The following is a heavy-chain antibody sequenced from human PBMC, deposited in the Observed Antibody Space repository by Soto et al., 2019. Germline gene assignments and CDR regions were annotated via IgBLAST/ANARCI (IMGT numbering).Heavy chain of an antibody. CDR1: GFTFDDYG. CDR2: INWNGGST. J-gene: IGHJ4*02. CDR3: ARAHDYGDYRAFDY. D-gene: IGHD4-17*01. V-gene: IGHV3-20*01. Sequence: EVRLVESGGGVVRPGGSLRLSCAASGFTFDDYGMSWVRQAPGKGLEWVSGINWNGGSTGYADSVKGRFTISRDNAKNSLYLQMNSLRAEDTALYHCARAHDYGDYRAFDYWGQGTLVTVSS.